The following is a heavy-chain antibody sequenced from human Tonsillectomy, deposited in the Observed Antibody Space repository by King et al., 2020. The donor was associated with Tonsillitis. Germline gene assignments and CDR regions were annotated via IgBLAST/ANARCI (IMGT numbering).Heavy chain of an antibody. CDR3: ARDGVTTFGQTPVPTRPNWFDP. V-gene: IGHV1-69*01. J-gene: IGHJ5*02. CDR2: IIPIFGTA. Sequence: VQLVESGAEVKKPGSSVKVSCKASGGTFSSYAISWVRQAPGQGLEWMGGIIPIFGTANYAQKFQGRVTITADESTSTAYMELSSLRSEDTAVYYCARDGVTTFGQTPVPTRPNWFDPWGQGTLVTVSS. CDR1: GGTFSSYA. D-gene: IGHD3-16*01.